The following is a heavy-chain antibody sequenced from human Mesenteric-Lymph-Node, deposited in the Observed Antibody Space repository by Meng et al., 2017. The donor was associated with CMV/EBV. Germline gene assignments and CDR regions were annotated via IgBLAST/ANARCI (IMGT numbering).Heavy chain of an antibody. J-gene: IGHJ4*02. CDR2: IYYSGST. CDR3: ARISRVRGRIDY. D-gene: IGHD3-10*01. CDR1: GGSVSSSSYY. V-gene: IGHV4-39*07. Sequence: GSLRPSCTVSGGSVSSSSYYWSWIRQPPGKGLEWIGSIYYSGSTYYNPSLKSRVTISVDTSKNQFSLKLSSVTAADTAVYYCARISRVRGRIDYWGQGTLVTVSS.